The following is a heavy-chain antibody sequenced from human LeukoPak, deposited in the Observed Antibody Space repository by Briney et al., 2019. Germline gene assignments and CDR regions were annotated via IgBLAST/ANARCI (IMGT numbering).Heavy chain of an antibody. D-gene: IGHD3-10*01. Sequence: GGSLRPSCAASGVTLSRYWMSWVRQAPGKGLEWVANIKHDGSEKYYVDSVKGRFTISRDNAKNSLYLQMNSLRGEDTAVYYCARDRDYYNYFEYWGQGPLVTVSS. CDR3: ARDRDYYNYFEY. V-gene: IGHV3-7*04. J-gene: IGHJ4*02. CDR1: GVTLSRYW. CDR2: IKHDGSEK.